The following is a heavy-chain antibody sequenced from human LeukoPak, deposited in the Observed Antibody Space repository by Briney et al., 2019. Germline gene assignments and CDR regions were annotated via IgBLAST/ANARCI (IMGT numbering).Heavy chain of an antibody. Sequence: PSETLSLTCTVSGYSISSGYYWGWIRQPPGKGLEWIRSIYHNGNTFYNPSLKSRITISVDTSKNQFSLKLSSVTAADTAVYYCARDLRLSPYSGGWPLDYWGQGTLVTVSS. V-gene: IGHV4-38-2*02. J-gene: IGHJ4*02. D-gene: IGHD6-19*01. CDR3: ARDLRLSPYSGGWPLDY. CDR1: GYSISSGYY. CDR2: IYHNGNT.